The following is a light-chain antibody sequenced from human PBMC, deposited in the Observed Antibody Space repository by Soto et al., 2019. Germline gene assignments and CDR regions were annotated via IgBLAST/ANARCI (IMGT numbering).Light chain of an antibody. V-gene: IGKV3-11*01. CDR3: QQRSNWPIT. CDR1: QSVSRY. CDR2: DAS. J-gene: IGKJ5*01. Sequence: ERVFTQSPATLSLSPGERATLSCRASQSVSRYLAWYQQKPGQAPRLLIYDASNRATGIPARFSGSGSGTDFTLTISSLEPEDFAVYYCQQRSNWPITFGQGTRLEIK.